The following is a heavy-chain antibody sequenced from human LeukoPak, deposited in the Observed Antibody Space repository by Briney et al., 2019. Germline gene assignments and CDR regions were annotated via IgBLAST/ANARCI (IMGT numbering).Heavy chain of an antibody. V-gene: IGHV3-23*01. Sequence: GGSLRLSCAASGFTFSRFTINWVRQAPGKGLEWVSGISGSDSSTYYADSVKGRFTISRDNSKNTLYLQMNSLRAEDTAVYYCAKGSGWLYYFDYWGQGTLVTVSS. CDR2: ISGSDSST. CDR1: GFTFSRFT. J-gene: IGHJ4*02. CDR3: AKGSGWLYYFDY. D-gene: IGHD6-19*01.